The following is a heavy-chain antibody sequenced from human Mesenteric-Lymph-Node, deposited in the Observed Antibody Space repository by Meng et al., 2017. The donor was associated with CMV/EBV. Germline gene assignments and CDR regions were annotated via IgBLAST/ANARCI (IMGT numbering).Heavy chain of an antibody. CDR2: ISSSSSYI. V-gene: IGHV3-21*01. Sequence: FTFSSYSMNWVRRAPGKGLEWVSSISSSSSYIYYADSVKGRFTISRDNAKNSLYLQMNSLRAEDTAVYYCAREVVGYYGSGTRAFDIWGQGTMVTVSS. J-gene: IGHJ3*02. CDR3: AREVVGYYGSGTRAFDI. CDR1: FTFSSYS. D-gene: IGHD3-10*01.